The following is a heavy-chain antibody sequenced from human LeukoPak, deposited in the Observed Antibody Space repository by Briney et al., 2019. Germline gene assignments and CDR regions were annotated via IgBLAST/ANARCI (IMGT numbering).Heavy chain of an antibody. J-gene: IGHJ4*02. D-gene: IGHD5/OR15-5a*01. V-gene: IGHV3-23*01. Sequence: GSLGLSCAASGFTFSSYAMSWARQAPGKGLGWVSAISGSGGSTYYADSVKGRFTISRDNSKNTLYLQMNSLRAEDTAVYYCARDPTQYLRYGHFDYWGQGTLVTVSS. CDR3: ARDPTQYLRYGHFDY. CDR1: GFTFSSYA. CDR2: ISGSGGST.